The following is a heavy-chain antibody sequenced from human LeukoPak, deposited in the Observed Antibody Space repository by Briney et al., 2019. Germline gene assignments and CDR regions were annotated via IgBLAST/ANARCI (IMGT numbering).Heavy chain of an antibody. CDR1: GFTFSSYA. J-gene: IGHJ4*02. V-gene: IGHV3-23*01. CDR2: ISGSGGSR. CDR3: AKSSPIAAAGEVSDF. Sequence: GGSLRLSCAASGFTFSSYAMSWVRQAPGKGLEWLSAISGSGGSRYYAGSLKGRFTTSRDNSKSTLYLQMNSLSAEDTAVYYCAKSSPIAAAGEVSDFWGQGTLVTVSS. D-gene: IGHD6-13*01.